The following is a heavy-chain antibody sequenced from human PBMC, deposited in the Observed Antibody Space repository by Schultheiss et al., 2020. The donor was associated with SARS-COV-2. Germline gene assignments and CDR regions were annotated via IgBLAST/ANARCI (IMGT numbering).Heavy chain of an antibody. Sequence: SVKVSCKASGYTFTGYYMHWVRQAPGQGLEWMGGIIPIFGTANYAQKFQGRVTITADESTSTAYMELSSLRSEDTAVYYCARDQAMVRGVNGAFDIWGQGTMVTVSS. J-gene: IGHJ3*02. D-gene: IGHD3-10*01. CDR1: GYTFTGYY. CDR2: IIPIFGTA. V-gene: IGHV1-69*13. CDR3: ARDQAMVRGVNGAFDI.